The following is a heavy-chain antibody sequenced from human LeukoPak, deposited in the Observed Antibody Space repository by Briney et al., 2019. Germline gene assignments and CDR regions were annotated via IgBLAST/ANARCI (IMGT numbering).Heavy chain of an antibody. D-gene: IGHD6-13*01. J-gene: IGHJ4*02. CDR3: ARDTTRARYSSSAFDY. V-gene: IGHV6-1*01. CDR2: TYYRSKWYN. Sequence: SQTLSLTCAISGDSVSSNSAAWNWIRQSPSRGLEWLGRTYYRSKWYNDYAVSVKSRITINPDTSKNQFSLQLNSVTPEDTAVYYCARDTTRARYSSSAFDYWGQGTLVTVSS. CDR1: GDSVSSNSAA.